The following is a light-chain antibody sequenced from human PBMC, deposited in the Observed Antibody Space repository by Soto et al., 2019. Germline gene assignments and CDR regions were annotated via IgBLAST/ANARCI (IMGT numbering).Light chain of an antibody. CDR2: DVT. CDR1: SSDVGVSRS. V-gene: IGLV2-11*01. CDR3: CSYEGRFF. Sequence: QSALTQPRSVSGSPGQSVTISCTGTSSDVGVSRSVSWYQQHPGKATKLIISDVTKRPSGVPYRFSGSKSGNTASLTISGLQAADEADYYCCSYEGRFFFGTGTKLTVL. J-gene: IGLJ1*01.